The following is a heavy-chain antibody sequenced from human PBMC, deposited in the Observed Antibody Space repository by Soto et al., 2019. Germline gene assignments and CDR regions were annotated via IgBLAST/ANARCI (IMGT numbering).Heavy chain of an antibody. D-gene: IGHD5-18*01. CDR2: IIPIFGTA. V-gene: IGHV1-69*13. J-gene: IGHJ4*02. CDR1: GGTFSSYA. Sequence: VASVKVSCKASGGTFSSYAISWVRQAPGQGLEWMGGIIPIFGTANYAQKFQGRVTITADESTSTAYMELSSLRSEDTAVYYCARGRQYSYGCDYWGQGTLVTVSS. CDR3: ARGRQYSYGCDY.